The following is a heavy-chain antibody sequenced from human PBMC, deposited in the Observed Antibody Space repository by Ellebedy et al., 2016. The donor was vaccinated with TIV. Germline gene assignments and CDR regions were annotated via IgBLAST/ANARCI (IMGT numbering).Heavy chain of an antibody. Sequence: PGGSLRLSCAASGFTFSSYGIHWVRRPPGKGLEWVAAIGYDGSKKSYADSVKGRITISIDNSKNTVDLQMNSLRAEDTAVYYCAKRAQISSHGLDIWGQGTMVTVSS. CDR3: AKRAQISSHGLDI. CDR2: IGYDGSKK. V-gene: IGHV3-30*02. J-gene: IGHJ3*02. CDR1: GFTFSSYG. D-gene: IGHD4-17*01.